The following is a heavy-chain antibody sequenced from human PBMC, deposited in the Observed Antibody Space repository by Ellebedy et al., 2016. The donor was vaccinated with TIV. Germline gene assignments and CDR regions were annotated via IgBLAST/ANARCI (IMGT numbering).Heavy chain of an antibody. CDR2: ISDSGATT. D-gene: IGHD3-10*01. CDR3: VCYGNYYGSGNYFYSRDL. CDR1: GFGFSTYD. Sequence: PGGSLRLSCSASGFGFSTYDMHWVRQAPGKGLEDVSVISDSGATTYYADSVKGRFTISRDNSKNTLWLQMSSLRTEDTAVYYCVCYGNYYGSGNYFYSRDLWGQGTTVTVSS. V-gene: IGHV3-64D*06. J-gene: IGHJ6*02.